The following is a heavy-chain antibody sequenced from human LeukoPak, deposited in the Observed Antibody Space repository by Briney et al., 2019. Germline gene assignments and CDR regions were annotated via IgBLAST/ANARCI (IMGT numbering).Heavy chain of an antibody. J-gene: IGHJ5*02. CDR3: ARDEYSSSFDP. CDR2: ISSSSSYI. D-gene: IGHD6-6*01. CDR1: GGSIDSTNW. V-gene: IGHV3-21*01. Sequence: PSETLSLTCDVSGGSIDSTNWWNWVRQAPGKGLEWVSSISSSSSYIYYADSVKGRFTISRDNAKNALYLQMNSLRAEDTAVYYCARDEYSSSFDPWGQGTLVTVSS.